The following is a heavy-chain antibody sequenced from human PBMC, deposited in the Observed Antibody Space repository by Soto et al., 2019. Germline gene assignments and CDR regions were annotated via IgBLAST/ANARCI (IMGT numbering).Heavy chain of an antibody. Sequence: EVQLLESGGGLVQPGGSLRLSCAASRLTFSSYAMTWVRQAPGKGLEWVSSIIGSGDSTYYADSVKGRFTISRANAKNTLYLQMNSLRAEDTAVYYCVNRLWDSGGWSVGYWGQGTLVTVSS. D-gene: IGHD6-19*01. CDR2: IIGSGDST. CDR3: VNRLWDSGGWSVGY. J-gene: IGHJ4*02. V-gene: IGHV3-23*01. CDR1: RLTFSSYA.